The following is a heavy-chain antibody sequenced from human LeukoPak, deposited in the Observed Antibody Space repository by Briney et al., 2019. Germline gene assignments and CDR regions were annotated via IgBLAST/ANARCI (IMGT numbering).Heavy chain of an antibody. V-gene: IGHV4-4*07. CDR2: IYTSGST. D-gene: IGHD3-16*02. CDR1: GGSISSYY. Sequence: SETLSLTCTVSGGSISSYYWSWIRQPAGKGLEWIGRIYTSGSTNYNPSLKSRVTMSVGTSKNQFSLKLSPVTAADTAVYYCARDLKGDYDYVWGSYRYRKNDAFDIWGQGTMVTVSS. CDR3: ARDLKGDYDYVWGSYRYRKNDAFDI. J-gene: IGHJ3*02.